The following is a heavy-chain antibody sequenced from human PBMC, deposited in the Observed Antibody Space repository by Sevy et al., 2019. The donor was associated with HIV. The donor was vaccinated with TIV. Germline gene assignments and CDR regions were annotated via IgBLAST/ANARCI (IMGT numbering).Heavy chain of an antibody. CDR2: IKQDGSEK. D-gene: IGHD1-26*01. CDR1: GFTFSSYW. V-gene: IGHV3-7*01. CDR3: ARVGTRPKIYYFDY. Sequence: GGSLRLSCAASGFTFSSYWMSWVRQAPGKGLGWVANIKQDGSEKYYVDSVKGRFTISRDNAKNSLYLQMNSLRAEDTAVYYCARVGTRPKIYYFDYWGQGTLVTVSS. J-gene: IGHJ4*02.